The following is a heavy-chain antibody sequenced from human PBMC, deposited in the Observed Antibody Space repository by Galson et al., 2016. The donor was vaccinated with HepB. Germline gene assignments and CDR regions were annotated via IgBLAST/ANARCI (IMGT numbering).Heavy chain of an antibody. CDR2: ISTYNGNT. Sequence: SVKVSCKASGYTFSMYGISWVRQAPGQGLEWMGWISTYNGNTEFAQNLQGRVTMTTDTSTSTAYMELRSLRSDDTAVYYCARGISAVQVHLSDYWGQGTLLTVSS. D-gene: IGHD3-16*02. CDR3: ARGISAVQVHLSDY. J-gene: IGHJ4*02. CDR1: GYTFSMYG. V-gene: IGHV1-18*01.